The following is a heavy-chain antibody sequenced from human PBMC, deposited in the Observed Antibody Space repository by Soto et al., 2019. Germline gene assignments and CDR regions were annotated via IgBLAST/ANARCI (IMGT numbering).Heavy chain of an antibody. Sequence: EVQLLESGGGLVQPGGSLRLSCVASGFTFSSYAMSWVRQAQGKGLEWVSGISGSGGSTYYADSVKGRFTISRDNSKNTLNLQMNSLRAEDTAVYYCAKDRKSGSGWYWDYWGQGSLVTVSS. CDR3: AKDRKSGSGWYWDY. CDR1: GFTFSSYA. J-gene: IGHJ4*02. CDR2: ISGSGGST. D-gene: IGHD6-19*01. V-gene: IGHV3-23*01.